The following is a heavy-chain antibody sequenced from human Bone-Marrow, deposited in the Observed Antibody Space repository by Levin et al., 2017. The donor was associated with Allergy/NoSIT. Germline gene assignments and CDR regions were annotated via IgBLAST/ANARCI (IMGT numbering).Heavy chain of an antibody. D-gene: IGHD3-10*01. CDR2: ISADGNDY. CDR3: ARQSGSGTIFDY. CDR1: GFTFSSHA. J-gene: IGHJ4*02. Sequence: PGGSLRLSCAASGFTFSSHAMYWVRQAPGEGLEWVAVISADGNDYNYADSVKGRFFISRDDSENMVYLQMNSLTTEDTAVYYCARQSGSGTIFDYWGQGTLVTVSS. V-gene: IGHV3-30*04.